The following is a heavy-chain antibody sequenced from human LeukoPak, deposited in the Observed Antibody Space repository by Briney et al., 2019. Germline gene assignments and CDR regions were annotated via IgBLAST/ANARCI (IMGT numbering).Heavy chain of an antibody. V-gene: IGHV3-7*04. CDR1: GFTFSSYW. D-gene: IGHD6-19*01. CDR2: IKQDGSEK. Sequence: GGSLRLSCAASGFTFSSYWMTWVRQAPGKGLEWVANIKQDGSEKYYVDSVKGRFTISRDNAKNSLYLQMNSLRAEDTAVYFCTRSGWDLGYFDYWGQGTLVTVSS. CDR3: TRSGWDLGYFDY. J-gene: IGHJ4*02.